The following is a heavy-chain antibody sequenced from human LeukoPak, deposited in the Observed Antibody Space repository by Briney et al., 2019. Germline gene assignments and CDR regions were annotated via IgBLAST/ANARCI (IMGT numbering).Heavy chain of an antibody. CDR2: INRNSGGT. D-gene: IGHD3-3*01. J-gene: IGHJ3*02. CDR3: AREDLEWFRAFDI. Sequence: ASVKVSCKASGYTFTGYYMHWVRQAPGQGLEWMGWINRNSGGTNYAQKFQGRVTMTRDTSISTAYMELSRLRSDDTAVYYCAREDLEWFRAFDIWGQGTMVTVSS. CDR1: GYTFTGYY. V-gene: IGHV1-2*02.